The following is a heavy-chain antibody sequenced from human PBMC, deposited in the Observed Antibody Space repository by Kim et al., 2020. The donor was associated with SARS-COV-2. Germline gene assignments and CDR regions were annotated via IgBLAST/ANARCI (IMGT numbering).Heavy chain of an antibody. CDR1: GFTFSSYG. Sequence: GGSLRLSCAASGFTFSSYGMDWVRQAPGKGLEWVSGISSRVSKTYYADSVRGRFTISRDNSKNTLYLQMNSLRAEDTAVYYCAKGPDFENWGQGTPVTV. CDR2: ISSRVSKT. V-gene: IGHV3-23*01. J-gene: IGHJ4*02. CDR3: AKGPDFEN.